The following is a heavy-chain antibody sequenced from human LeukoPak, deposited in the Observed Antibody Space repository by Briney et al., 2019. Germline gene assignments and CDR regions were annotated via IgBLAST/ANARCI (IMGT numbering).Heavy chain of an antibody. J-gene: IGHJ6*02. V-gene: IGHV3-33*08. Sequence: GGSLRLSCAASGFTFRSYSMNWVRQAPGKGLEWVVVIWYDGSKKYYADSVKGRLTISRDNSKNTLYLQMNSLRAEDTAVYYCARDGRGMDVWGQGTTVTVSS. CDR1: GFTFRSYS. D-gene: IGHD1-1*01. CDR2: IWYDGSKK. CDR3: ARDGRGMDV.